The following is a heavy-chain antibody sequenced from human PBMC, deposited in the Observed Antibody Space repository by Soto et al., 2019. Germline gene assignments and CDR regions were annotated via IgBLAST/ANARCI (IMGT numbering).Heavy chain of an antibody. CDR3: ARAHCSGGSCYSDDAFDI. V-gene: IGHV3-48*03. D-gene: IGHD2-15*01. CDR2: ISSSGSTI. J-gene: IGHJ3*02. CDR1: GFTFSSYE. Sequence: GGSLRLSCAASGFTFSSYEMNWVRQAPGKGLEWVPYISSSGSTIYYADSVKGRFTISRDNAKNSLYLQMNSLRAEDTAVYYCARAHCSGGSCYSDDAFDIWGQGTMVTVSS.